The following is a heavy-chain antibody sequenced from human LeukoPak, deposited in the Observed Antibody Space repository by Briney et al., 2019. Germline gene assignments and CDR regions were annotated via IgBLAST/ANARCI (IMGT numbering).Heavy chain of an antibody. CDR3: ARLSGLGYCTSTSCYISQFYCDY. D-gene: IGHD2-2*01. CDR2: ISNSGGST. V-gene: IGHV3-23*01. CDR1: GFTFSSYA. J-gene: IGHJ4*02. Sequence: GGSLRLSCAASGFTFSSYAMHWVRQAPGKGLEWVSSISNSGGSTYYADSVKGRFTISRDNSKSTLYLQMNSLRAEDTAVYYCARLSGLGYCTSTSCYISQFYCDYWGQGTLVTVSS.